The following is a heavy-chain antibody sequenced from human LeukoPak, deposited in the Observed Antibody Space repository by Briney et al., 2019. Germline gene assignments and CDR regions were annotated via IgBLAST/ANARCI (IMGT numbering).Heavy chain of an antibody. Sequence: SQTLSLTCAISGDSVSSQSGAWTWIRQSPSRGLEWLGRTYYRSKWYYEYAVSLKSRVTMIPNTSKNRVFLQLISVPPEDTAVYYCAHGLSGVGFHYWGQGTLVTVSS. V-gene: IGHV6-1*01. CDR1: GDSVSSQSGA. CDR2: TYYRSKWYY. CDR3: AHGLSGVGFHY. D-gene: IGHD3-10*01. J-gene: IGHJ4*02.